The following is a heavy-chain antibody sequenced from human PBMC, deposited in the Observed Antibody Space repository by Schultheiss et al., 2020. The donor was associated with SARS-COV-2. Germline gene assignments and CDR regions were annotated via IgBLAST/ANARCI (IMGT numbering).Heavy chain of an antibody. CDR1: GFTFSDYA. CDR2: ISGGGTT. J-gene: IGHJ4*02. CDR3: VRDSYYDYPDYFDY. V-gene: IGHV3-66*01. D-gene: IGHD3-3*01. Sequence: GGSLRLSCATSGFTFSDYAMDWFRLAPGKGLQWVSIISGGGTTYYADSVKGRFTISRDNSKNTLYLQMSSLTSEDTAVYYCVRDSYYDYPDYFDYWGQGILVTVSS.